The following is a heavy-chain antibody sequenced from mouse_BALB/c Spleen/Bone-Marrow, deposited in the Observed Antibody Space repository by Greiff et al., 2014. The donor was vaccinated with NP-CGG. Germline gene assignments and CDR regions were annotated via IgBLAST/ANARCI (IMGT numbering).Heavy chain of an antibody. V-gene: IGHV1S130*01. CDR1: GYTFTSSR. CDR2: IHPNSGNT. CDR3: ARELGRGYYFDY. J-gene: IGHJ2*01. D-gene: IGHD4-1*01. Sequence: VQLVESGSVLVRPGASVKLSCKASGYTFTSSRMHWAKQRPGQGLEWIGEIHPNSGNTNYNEKFKGKATLTVDTSSSTAYVDLSSLTSEDSAVYYCARELGRGYYFDYWGQGTTLTVSS.